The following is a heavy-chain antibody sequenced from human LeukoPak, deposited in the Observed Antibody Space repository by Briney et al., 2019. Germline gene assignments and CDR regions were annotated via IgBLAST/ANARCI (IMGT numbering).Heavy chain of an antibody. CDR3: AKDAVVADSYYFDY. D-gene: IGHD2-15*01. Sequence: PGGSLRLSCAASGFTFSSYGMHWVRQAPGKGLEWVAVISYDGSNKYYADSVKGRFTISRDNFKNTLYLQMNSLRAEDTAVYYCAKDAVVADSYYFDYWGQGTLVTVSS. CDR2: ISYDGSNK. J-gene: IGHJ4*02. V-gene: IGHV3-30*18. CDR1: GFTFSSYG.